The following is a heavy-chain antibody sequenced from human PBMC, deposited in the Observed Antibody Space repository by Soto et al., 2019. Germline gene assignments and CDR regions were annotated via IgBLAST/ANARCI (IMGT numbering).Heavy chain of an antibody. CDR3: AKVGGRYCSSTSCFTPPHFDY. Sequence: GSLRLCCAASGCTFSSYAMSWVRQAPGKGLEWVSAISGSGGSTYYADSVKGRFTISRDNSKNTLYLQMNSLRAEDTAVYYCAKVGGRYCSSTSCFTPPHFDYWGQGT. CDR2: ISGSGGST. D-gene: IGHD2-2*02. J-gene: IGHJ4*02. V-gene: IGHV3-23*01. CDR1: GCTFSSYA.